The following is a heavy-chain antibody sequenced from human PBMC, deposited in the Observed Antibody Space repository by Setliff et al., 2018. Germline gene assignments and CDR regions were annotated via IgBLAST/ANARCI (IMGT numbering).Heavy chain of an antibody. Sequence: SVKVSCKASGGTFNTYAINWVRQAPGQGLAWMGGIVPVFGTRNYAQKFQGRVTFSADDSANTAYMELTSLTSEDTAVYYCARNIGMGQRDYFDYWGQGTVGTSPQ. CDR3: ARNIGMGQRDYFDY. CDR1: GGTFNTYA. CDR2: IVPVFGTR. J-gene: IGHJ4*02. D-gene: IGHD5-18*01. V-gene: IGHV1-69*13.